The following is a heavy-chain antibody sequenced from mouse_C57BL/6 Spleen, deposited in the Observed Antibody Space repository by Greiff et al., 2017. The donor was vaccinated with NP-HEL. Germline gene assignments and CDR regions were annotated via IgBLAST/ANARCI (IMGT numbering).Heavy chain of an antibody. V-gene: IGHV1-64*01. D-gene: IGHD1-1*01. Sequence: QVQLQQPGAELVKPGASVKLSCKASGYTFTRYWMHWVKQRPGQGLEWIGMIHPNSGSTNYNEKFKSKATLTVDKSSSTAYMQLSSLTSEDSAVYYCAKPYGSSYDYAMDYWGQGTSVTVSS. CDR1: GYTFTRYW. CDR3: AKPYGSSYDYAMDY. CDR2: IHPNSGST. J-gene: IGHJ4*01.